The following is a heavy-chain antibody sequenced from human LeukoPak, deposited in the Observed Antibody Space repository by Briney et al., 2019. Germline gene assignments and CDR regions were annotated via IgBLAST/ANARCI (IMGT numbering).Heavy chain of an antibody. D-gene: IGHD6-19*01. CDR3: AKDGSSGWYGWGAFDI. CDR1: GFTFSSYA. Sequence: GGSLRLSCAASGFTFSSYAMSWVRQAPGKGLEWVSAISGSGGSTYYADSVKGRFTISRDNSKNTLYLQMNSLRAEDTAVYYCAKDGSSGWYGWGAFDIWGQGTMVTVSS. V-gene: IGHV3-23*01. J-gene: IGHJ3*02. CDR2: ISGSGGST.